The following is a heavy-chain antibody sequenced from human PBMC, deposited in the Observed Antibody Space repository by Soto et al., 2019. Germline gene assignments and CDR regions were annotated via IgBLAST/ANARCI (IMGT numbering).Heavy chain of an antibody. V-gene: IGHV4-31*03. CDR3: AREPSI. CDR1: GASISSGGYF. Sequence: QVQLQESGPGLVKPSQTLSLTCTVSGASISSGGYFWNWIRQHPGKGLEWIGYIYYSGGTYYNPSLKSRVTISVDTSKYQFSRKLSSVTAAETAVYYCAREPSIWGQGTLVTVSS. J-gene: IGHJ4*02. CDR2: IYYSGGT.